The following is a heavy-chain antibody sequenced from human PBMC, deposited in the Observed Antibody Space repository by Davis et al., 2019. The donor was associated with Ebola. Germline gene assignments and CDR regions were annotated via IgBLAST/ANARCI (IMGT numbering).Heavy chain of an antibody. CDR3: ARAANDYGGNHFDY. Sequence: PGGSLRLSCAASGFTFSSYGMHWVRQAPGKGLEWVAVIWYDGSNKYYADSVKGRFTISRDNSKNTLYLQMNSLRAEDTAVYYCARAANDYGGNHFDYWGQGTLVTVSS. V-gene: IGHV3-33*01. CDR1: GFTFSSYG. J-gene: IGHJ4*02. CDR2: IWYDGSNK. D-gene: IGHD4-23*01.